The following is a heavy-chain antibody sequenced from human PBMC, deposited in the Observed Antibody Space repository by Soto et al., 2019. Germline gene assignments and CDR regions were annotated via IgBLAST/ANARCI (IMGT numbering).Heavy chain of an antibody. CDR1: GYTFTSYG. CDR2: MNPNSGNT. D-gene: IGHD6-19*01. CDR3: ASGIGRYSSGWYYPYDY. Sequence: GASVKVSCKASGYTFTSYGISWVRQATGQGLEWMGWMNPNSGNTGYAQKFQGRVTMTRNTSISTAYMELSSLRSEDTAVYYCASGIGRYSSGWYYPYDYWGQGTLVTVSS. V-gene: IGHV1-8*02. J-gene: IGHJ4*02.